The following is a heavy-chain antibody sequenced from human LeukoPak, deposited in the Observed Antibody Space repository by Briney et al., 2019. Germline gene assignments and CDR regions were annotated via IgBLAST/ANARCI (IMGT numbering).Heavy chain of an antibody. CDR2: IWYDGSNK. CDR3: AREYGSGSYDYLDY. J-gene: IGHJ4*02. D-gene: IGHD3-10*01. V-gene: IGHV3-33*01. Sequence: GGSLRLSCAASGFTFSSYGMHWVRQAPGKGLEWVAVIWYDGSNKYYADSVKGRFTISRDNSKNTLYLQMNSLRAEDTAAYYCAREYGSGSYDYLDYWGQGTLVTVSS. CDR1: GFTFSSYG.